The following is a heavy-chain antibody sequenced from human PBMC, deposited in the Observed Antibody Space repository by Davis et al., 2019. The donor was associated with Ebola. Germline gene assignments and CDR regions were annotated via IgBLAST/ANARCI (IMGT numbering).Heavy chain of an antibody. CDR1: GFTFSSYA. V-gene: IGHV3-23*01. Sequence: GGSLRLSCAASGFTFSSYAMTWARQAPGKGLEWVSAITSSGGSTYYADSVKGRFTISRDNSKNTLYLQMNSLTVEDTAVYYCAKDKTMATQYWYFDLWGRGTLVTVSS. CDR2: ITSSGGST. D-gene: IGHD4/OR15-4a*01. J-gene: IGHJ2*01. CDR3: AKDKTMATQYWYFDL.